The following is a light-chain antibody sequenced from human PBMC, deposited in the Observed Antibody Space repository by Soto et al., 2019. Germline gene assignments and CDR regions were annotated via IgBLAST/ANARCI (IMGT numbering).Light chain of an antibody. Sequence: QSVLTQPPSVSGAPGQRVTISCTGSSSNIGAGSDVHWYQQVPGTAPKLLVYGSYKRPSGVPDRFSGSKSGTSASLAITGLQAEDEADFYCQSYDSSLSAWVFGTGTKVTVL. J-gene: IGLJ1*01. CDR1: SSNIGAGSD. V-gene: IGLV1-40*01. CDR2: GSY. CDR3: QSYDSSLSAWV.